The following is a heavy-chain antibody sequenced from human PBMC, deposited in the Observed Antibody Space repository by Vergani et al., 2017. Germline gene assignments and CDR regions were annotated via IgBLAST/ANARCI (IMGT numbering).Heavy chain of an antibody. CDR3: ARGDYSSSSIGYYFDY. V-gene: IGHV4-39*07. Sequence: QLQLQESGPGLVKPSETLSLTCTVSGGSISSSSYYWGWIRQPPGKGLEWIGSIYYSGSTNYNPSLKSRVTISVDTSKNQFSLKLSSVTAADTAVYYCARGDYSSSSIGYYFDYWGQGTLVTVSS. CDR1: GGSISSSSYY. J-gene: IGHJ4*02. D-gene: IGHD6-6*01. CDR2: IYYSGST.